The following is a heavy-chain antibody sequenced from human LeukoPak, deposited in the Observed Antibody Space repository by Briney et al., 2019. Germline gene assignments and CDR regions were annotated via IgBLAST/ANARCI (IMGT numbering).Heavy chain of an antibody. Sequence: GGSLSLSGAASGFTFSSYARHWVRQAPGKGRGWGAVISYVGRNKYHADSVKGRFTISRDNSKNTLYLHMNSLRAEDTAVYYCARVGRKSGYSSSWYVGYYYYYMDVWGKGTTVTVSS. D-gene: IGHD6-13*01. V-gene: IGHV3-30*04. CDR3: ARVGRKSGYSSSWYVGYYYYYMDV. J-gene: IGHJ6*03. CDR2: ISYVGRNK. CDR1: GFTFSSYA.